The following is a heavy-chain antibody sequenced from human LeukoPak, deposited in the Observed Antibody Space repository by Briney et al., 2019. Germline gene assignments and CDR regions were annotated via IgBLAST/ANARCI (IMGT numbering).Heavy chain of an antibody. J-gene: IGHJ4*02. CDR2: IWHDGSHK. D-gene: IGHD3-10*01. CDR1: GFAFNTYA. V-gene: IGHV3-33*01. CDR3: ARGIFGSGSYPDF. Sequence: GRSLRLSCAASGFAFNTYAMHWVRQAPGQGLEWVALIWHDGSHKFYSNSVRGQFTISRDNSKNTVSLQMNNLRPEDTAVYYCARGIFGSGSYPDFWGQGTLVTVSS.